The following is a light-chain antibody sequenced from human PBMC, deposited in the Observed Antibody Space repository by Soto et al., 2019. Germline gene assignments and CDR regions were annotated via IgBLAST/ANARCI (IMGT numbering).Light chain of an antibody. CDR3: QQSYSAPFT. V-gene: IGKV1-39*01. Sequence: DIQMTQSPSSLSASVGDRVTLTCRASQSISNYLNWYQQNPGKAPKLLIYGASSLQSGVPSRFSGSGSGTDFTLTISSLQPEDSATYYCQQSYSAPFTFGPGTKVDIK. J-gene: IGKJ3*01. CDR2: GAS. CDR1: QSISNY.